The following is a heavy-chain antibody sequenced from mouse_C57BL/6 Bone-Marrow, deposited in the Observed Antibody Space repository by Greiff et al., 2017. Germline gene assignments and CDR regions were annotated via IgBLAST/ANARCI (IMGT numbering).Heavy chain of an antibody. CDR3: ARERSPYAMDY. CDR1: GYTFTSYW. CDR2: IYPGSGST. Sequence: QVQLQQSGAELVKPGALVKMSCKASGYTFTSYWITWVKQRPGQGLEWIGDIYPGSGSTNYNEKFKSKATLTVDTSSSTAYMQLSSLTSEDSAVYYCARERSPYAMDYWGQGTSVTVSS. J-gene: IGHJ4*01. V-gene: IGHV1-55*01.